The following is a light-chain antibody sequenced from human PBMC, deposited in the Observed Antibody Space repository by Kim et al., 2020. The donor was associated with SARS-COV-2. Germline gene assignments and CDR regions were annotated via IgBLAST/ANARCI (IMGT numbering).Light chain of an antibody. CDR3: QQYASSRT. V-gene: IGKV3-20*01. J-gene: IGKJ1*01. Sequence: LSPGESATHSCRASRGVSSNYLACYQQKPGQAPRLLFYGASSRATGSPDRFSGSGYGSDFSLTIGRLEPEDFAVYYCQQYASSRTFGQGTK. CDR1: RGVSSNY. CDR2: GAS.